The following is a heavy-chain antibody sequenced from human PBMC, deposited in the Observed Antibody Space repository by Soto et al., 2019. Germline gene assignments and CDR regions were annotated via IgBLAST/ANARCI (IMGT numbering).Heavy chain of an antibody. D-gene: IGHD1-1*01. CDR3: ARHPGTMDTPAFGY. CDR2: IYPGDSDT. V-gene: IGHV5-51*01. CDR1: GYSFTSHW. Sequence: GESLKISCKASGYSFTSHWIGWVRQVPGKGLEWMGIIYPGDSDTRYSPSFQGQVTISADTSSSTAYLQWNSLKASDTAMYFCARHPGTMDTPAFGYWGQGTLVTVSS. J-gene: IGHJ4*02.